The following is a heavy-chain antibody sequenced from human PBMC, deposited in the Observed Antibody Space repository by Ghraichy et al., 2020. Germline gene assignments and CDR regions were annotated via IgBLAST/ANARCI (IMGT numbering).Heavy chain of an antibody. CDR1: GDPVTNNG. V-gene: IGHV1-18*04. CDR2: ISAYSGAT. D-gene: IGHD2-2*01. Sequence: ASVKVSCTAAGDPVTNNGITWVRESPGQGLEWMAWISAYSGATKFAQKFQGRVTLTTDTSTSTAYMELRSLTSDDTAVYYCARAEHCSPTSCSMLFYFWGQGTLVTVSS. J-gene: IGHJ4*02. CDR3: ARAEHCSPTSCSMLFYF.